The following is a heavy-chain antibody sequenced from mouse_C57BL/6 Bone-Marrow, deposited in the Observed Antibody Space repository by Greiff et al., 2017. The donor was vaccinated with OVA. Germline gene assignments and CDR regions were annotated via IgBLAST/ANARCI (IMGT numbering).Heavy chain of an antibody. CDR3: ARNDGNYGSDY. D-gene: IGHD2-1*01. V-gene: IGHV2-9-1*01. Sequence: VKVVESGPGLVAPSQSLSIACTVSGFSLTSYAISWVSQPPGKGLEWLGVIWPGGGTNYNSALNSRLSISTDNSKSHVFIKMNRLPTDDTARSYGARNDGNYGSDYRGQGTSVTVTT. CDR1: GFSLTSYA. CDR2: IWPGGGT. J-gene: IGHJ4*01.